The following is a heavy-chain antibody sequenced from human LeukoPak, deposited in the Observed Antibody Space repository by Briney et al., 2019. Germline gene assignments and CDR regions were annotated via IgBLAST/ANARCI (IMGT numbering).Heavy chain of an antibody. D-gene: IGHD4-17*01. CDR2: IKSDGSST. Sequence: PGGSLRLSCATSGFMFGSYWMHWVRKAPGKGLVWVSRIKSDGSSTSYADSVKGRSTISRDNAKNTLYLQMNSLRAEDTAVYYCARDQDYGDYFDYWGQGTLVTVSS. J-gene: IGHJ4*02. V-gene: IGHV3-74*01. CDR3: ARDQDYGDYFDY. CDR1: GFMFGSYW.